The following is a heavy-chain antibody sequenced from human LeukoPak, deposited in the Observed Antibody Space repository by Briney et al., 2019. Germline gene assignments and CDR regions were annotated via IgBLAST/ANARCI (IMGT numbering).Heavy chain of an antibody. V-gene: IGHV3-30*18. D-gene: IGHD3-10*01. CDR1: GFTFSSYG. Sequence: PGGSLRLSCAASGFTFSSYGMHWVRRAPGKGLEWVAVISYDGSNKYYADSVKGRFTISRDNSKNTLYLQMNSLRAEDTAVYYCAKDRGSGIVWAGFDYWGQGTLVTVSS. CDR2: ISYDGSNK. CDR3: AKDRGSGIVWAGFDY. J-gene: IGHJ4*02.